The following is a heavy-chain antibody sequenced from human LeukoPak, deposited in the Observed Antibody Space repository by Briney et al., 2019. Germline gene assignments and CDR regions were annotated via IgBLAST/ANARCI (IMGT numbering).Heavy chain of an antibody. V-gene: IGHV3-33*08. J-gene: IGHJ6*02. Sequence: GGSLRLSCAASGFTFSSSWMSWVRQAPGKGLEWVAVIWYDGSNKYYADSVKGRFTISRDNSKNTLYLQMNSLRAEDTAVYYCARDSRYYDILTGYYQDYGMDVWGQGTTATVSS. CDR3: ARDSRYYDILTGYYQDYGMDV. CDR2: IWYDGSNK. CDR1: GFTFSSSW. D-gene: IGHD3-9*01.